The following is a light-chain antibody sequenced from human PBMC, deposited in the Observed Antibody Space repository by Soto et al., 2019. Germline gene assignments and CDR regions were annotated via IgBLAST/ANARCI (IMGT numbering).Light chain of an antibody. V-gene: IGKV2-28*01. CDR2: LGY. J-gene: IGKJ1*01. CDR3: MQTLESRT. Sequence: DIVMTQSPLSLTVTPGEPASISCRSSRSLLKANGYTYFHWFLQKPGQSPQLLIYLGYNRAPGVPDRLSGTGSGTDFTLKISRVEAEDLRVYYCMQTLESRTFGQGTKVEIK. CDR1: RSLLKANGYTY.